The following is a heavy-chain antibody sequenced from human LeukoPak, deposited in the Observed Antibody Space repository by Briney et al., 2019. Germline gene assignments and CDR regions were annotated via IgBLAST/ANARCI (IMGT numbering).Heavy chain of an antibody. J-gene: IGHJ4*02. V-gene: IGHV1-2*02. D-gene: IGHD6-19*01. CDR1: GYTFTGYY. CDR2: INPNSGGT. CDR3: ARGPSSGWFLSQFDY. Sequence: ASVTVSCKASGYTFTGYYMHWVRQAPGQGLEGMGWINPNSGGTNYAQKFQGRVTMTRDTSISTAYMELSRLRSDDTAVNYCARGPSSGWFLSQFDYWGQGTLVTVSS.